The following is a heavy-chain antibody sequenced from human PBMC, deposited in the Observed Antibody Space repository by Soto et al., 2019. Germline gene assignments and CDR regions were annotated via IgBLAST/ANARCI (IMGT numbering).Heavy chain of an antibody. CDR1: GFTFSSYS. Sequence: PGGSLRLSCAASGFTFSSYSMNWVRQAPGKGLEWVSCISSSSSTIYYADSVKGRFTISRDNAKNSLYLQMNSLRDEDTAVYYCARSYYDFWSGYPPIPPYYYYGMDVWGQGTTVTVSS. D-gene: IGHD3-3*01. CDR2: ISSSSSTI. CDR3: ARSYYDFWSGYPPIPPYYYYGMDV. V-gene: IGHV3-48*02. J-gene: IGHJ6*02.